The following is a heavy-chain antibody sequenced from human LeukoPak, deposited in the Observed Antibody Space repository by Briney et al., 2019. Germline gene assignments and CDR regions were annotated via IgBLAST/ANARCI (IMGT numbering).Heavy chain of an antibody. CDR3: ARAPSEIGGYYPEYFRH. Sequence: GGSLRLSCAASGFTFSTYWMHWVRQAPGEGLVWVSRIKSDGGTNYADSVKGRFTISRDNAKKTVSLQMTSLRPEDTGVYYCARAPSEIGGYYPEYFRHWGQGTLVTVSS. CDR2: IKSDGGT. CDR1: GFTFSTYW. V-gene: IGHV3-74*01. J-gene: IGHJ1*01. D-gene: IGHD3-22*01.